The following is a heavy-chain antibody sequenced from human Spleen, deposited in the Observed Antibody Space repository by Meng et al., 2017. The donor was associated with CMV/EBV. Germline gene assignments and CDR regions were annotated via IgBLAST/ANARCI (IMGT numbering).Heavy chain of an antibody. CDR1: GYTFTGYY. V-gene: IGHV1-2*02. Sequence: ASVKVSCKGSGYTFTGYYIHWVRQAPGQGLEWMGWINPNGGATNYVKEFQGRVTMTRDASISTAYMELSRLRSDDTAVYYCAVSGSGSYRYHYYGMDVWGQGTTVTVSS. J-gene: IGHJ6*02. CDR2: INPNGGAT. D-gene: IGHD3-10*01. CDR3: AVSGSGSYRYHYYGMDV.